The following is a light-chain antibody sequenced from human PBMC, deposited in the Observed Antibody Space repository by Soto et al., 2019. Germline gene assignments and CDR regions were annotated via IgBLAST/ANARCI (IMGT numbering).Light chain of an antibody. CDR2: EVS. V-gene: IGLV2-18*01. J-gene: IGLJ1*01. CDR1: STDFVSYNR. Sequence: QFVLTEPRSVSGSPGQSVTISCTGTSTDFVSYNRVSWYQQPPGTAPKLMIYEVSKRPSGVPDRFSGSKSGNTASLTISGLQAADEADYYCSLYTSENAYVFGTGTKVTVL. CDR3: SLYTSENAYV.